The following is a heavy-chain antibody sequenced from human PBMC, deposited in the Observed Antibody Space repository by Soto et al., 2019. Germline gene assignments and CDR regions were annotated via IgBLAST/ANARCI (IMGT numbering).Heavy chain of an antibody. Sequence: AGGSLRLSCAASGFTFSDYYMSWIRQAPGKGLEWVSYISSSGSTIYYADSVKGRFTISRDNAKNSLYLQMNSLRAEDTAVYYCARAPYYDSSGYYYIMGGYFDYWGQGTLVTVSS. CDR3: ARAPYYDSSGYYYIMGGYFDY. D-gene: IGHD3-22*01. CDR2: ISSSGSTI. J-gene: IGHJ4*02. V-gene: IGHV3-11*01. CDR1: GFTFSDYY.